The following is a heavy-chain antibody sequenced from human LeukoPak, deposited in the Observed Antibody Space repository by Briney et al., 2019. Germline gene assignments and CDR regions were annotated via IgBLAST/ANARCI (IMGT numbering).Heavy chain of an antibody. CDR1: GYSISSGYY. J-gene: IGHJ4*02. V-gene: IGHV4-38-2*02. Sequence: PSETLSLTCTVSGYSISSGYYWGWIRQPPGKGLEWIGEIYHSGSTNYNPSLKSRVTISVDKSKNQFSLKLSSVTAADTAVYYCARAEVYCSGGSCPYYFDYWGQGTLVTVSS. D-gene: IGHD2-15*01. CDR2: IYHSGST. CDR3: ARAEVYCSGGSCPYYFDY.